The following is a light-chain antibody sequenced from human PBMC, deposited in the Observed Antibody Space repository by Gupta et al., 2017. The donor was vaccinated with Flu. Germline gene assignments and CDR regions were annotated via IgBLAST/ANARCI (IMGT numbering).Light chain of an antibody. CDR1: SANIGSNY. J-gene: IGLJ3*02. CDR3: AAYDDHMNGLV. CDR2: WMD. V-gene: IGLV1-47*01. Sequence: QTVLTQPPSASGTTGQTITISCSGSSANIGSNYLYWYHQLPATDPKRRLYWMDQRPSGVTERFFCSTSGTYASLPHRVLQAEEEADYYCAAYDDHMNGLVFGGGTKLTVL.